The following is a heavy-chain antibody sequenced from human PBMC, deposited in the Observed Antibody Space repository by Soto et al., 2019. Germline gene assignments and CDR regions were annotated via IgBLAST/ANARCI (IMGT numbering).Heavy chain of an antibody. D-gene: IGHD6-13*01. CDR3: ESVRSWYYGMDV. J-gene: IGHJ6*01. CDR2: IIPIFGTA. V-gene: IGHV1-69*06. CDR1: GDTFTSYY. Sequence: SVKVCCKAPGDTFTSYYLNWARQAPGQGLEWMGGIIPIFGTANYAQKFQGRVTITADKSTSTAYMELSSLRSEDTAVYYGESVRSWYYGMDVWGHGTSVTVSS.